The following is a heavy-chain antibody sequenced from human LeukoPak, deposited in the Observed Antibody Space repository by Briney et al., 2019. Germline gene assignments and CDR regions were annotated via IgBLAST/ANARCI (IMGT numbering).Heavy chain of an antibody. Sequence: SETLSLTCTVSGGSISSGDYYWSWIRQPPGKGLEWIGYIYYSGSTYYNPSLKSRVTISVDTSKNQFPLKLSSVTAADTAVYYCARRLLHYYDSSGYDYWGQGTLVTVSS. J-gene: IGHJ4*02. V-gene: IGHV4-30-4*01. CDR3: ARRLLHYYDSSGYDY. CDR2: IYYSGST. CDR1: GGSISSGDYY. D-gene: IGHD3-22*01.